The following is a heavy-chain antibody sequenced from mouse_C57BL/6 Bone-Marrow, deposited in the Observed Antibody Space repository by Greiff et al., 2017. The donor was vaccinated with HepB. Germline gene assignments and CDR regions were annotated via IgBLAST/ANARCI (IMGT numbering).Heavy chain of an antibody. CDR1: GYTFTSYW. CDR2: IDPSDSYT. J-gene: IGHJ2*01. Sequence: QVQLQQPGAELVKPGASVKLSCKASGYTFTSYWMQWVTQRPGPGLEWIGEIDPSDSYTNYNQKFKGKATLTVDTSSSTAYMQLSSLTSEDSAVYYCARDNYYYFDYWGQGTTLTVSS. V-gene: IGHV1-50*01. D-gene: IGHD1-3*01. CDR3: ARDNYYYFDY.